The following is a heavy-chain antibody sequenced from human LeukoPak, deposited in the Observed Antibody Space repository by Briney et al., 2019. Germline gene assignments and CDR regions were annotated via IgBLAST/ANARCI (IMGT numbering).Heavy chain of an antibody. V-gene: IGHV4-39*07. Sequence: SETLSLTCTVSGGSISSSSYYWGWLRQPPGTGREWIGSIYYSGSTYYNPSLKSRVTISVDTSKNLFSLNLSSVTAADTSVYSCAREGSSGSYFDNFDYWGQGTRVTVSS. D-gene: IGHD3-10*01. J-gene: IGHJ4*02. CDR3: AREGSSGSYFDNFDY. CDR2: IYYSGST. CDR1: GGSISSSSYY.